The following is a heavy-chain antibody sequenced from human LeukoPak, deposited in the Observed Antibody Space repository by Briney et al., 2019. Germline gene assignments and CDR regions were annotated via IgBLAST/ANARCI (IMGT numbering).Heavy chain of an antibody. D-gene: IGHD3-10*01. Sequence: GGSLRLSCAGSGFTCSGEGRSWVRQGPGTGLGLGSGISASGTSTYHADSVKGRFTISRDNSKNTLYLQMNSLRAEDTAVYYCARDRVYASGSRDAFGIWGQGTMVAVSS. CDR3: ARDRVYASGSRDAFGI. J-gene: IGHJ3*02. CDR2: ISASGTST. CDR1: GFTCSGEG. V-gene: IGHV3-23*01.